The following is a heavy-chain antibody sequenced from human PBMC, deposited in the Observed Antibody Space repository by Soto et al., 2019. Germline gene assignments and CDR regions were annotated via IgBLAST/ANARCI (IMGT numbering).Heavy chain of an antibody. Sequence: GGSLRLSCAVPGIIFTGYGMHWVRQAPGKGLEWVAIIRFDGSNIHYADSVKGRFTISRDNSKNTLYLQMNSLRAEDTAVYHCARDPYNFGDYGYGMDVWGQGTTVTVSS. J-gene: IGHJ6*02. CDR1: GIIFTGYG. V-gene: IGHV3-30*02. CDR3: ARDPYNFGDYGYGMDV. D-gene: IGHD3-10*01. CDR2: IRFDGSNI.